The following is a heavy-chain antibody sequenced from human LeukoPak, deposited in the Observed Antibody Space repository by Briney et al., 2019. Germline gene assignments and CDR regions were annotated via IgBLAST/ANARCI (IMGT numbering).Heavy chain of an antibody. CDR2: IRSKAYGGTT. Sequence: PGRSLRLSCTASGFTFGDYAMSWARQAPGKGLEWVGFIRSKAYGGTTEYAASVKGRFTISRDDSKSIAYLQMNSLKTEDTAVYYCTRGAVGATTFFDYWGQETLVTVSS. J-gene: IGHJ4*02. D-gene: IGHD1-26*01. CDR1: GFTFGDYA. CDR3: TRGAVGATTFFDY. V-gene: IGHV3-49*04.